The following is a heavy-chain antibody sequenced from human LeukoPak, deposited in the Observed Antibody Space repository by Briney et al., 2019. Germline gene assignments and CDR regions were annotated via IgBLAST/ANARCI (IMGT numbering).Heavy chain of an antibody. V-gene: IGHV4-39*01. J-gene: IGHJ4*02. D-gene: IGHD2-21*02. CDR1: GGSVSSTSYY. CDR3: ARRDCGGDCYIINLFDY. CDR2: ISYSGST. Sequence: SETLSLTCTVSGGSVSSTSYYWGWIRQPPGKGLEWIGSISYSGSTYYNPSLKSRVTMSVDTSKNQFSLKLSSVTAADTAVYYCARRDCGGDCYIINLFDYWGQGTLVTVSS.